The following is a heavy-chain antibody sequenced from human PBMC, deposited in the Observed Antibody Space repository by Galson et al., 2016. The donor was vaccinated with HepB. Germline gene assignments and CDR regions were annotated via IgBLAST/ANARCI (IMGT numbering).Heavy chain of an antibody. D-gene: IGHD1-14*01. Sequence: SVKVSCKVSRDTFSSYAIDWLRQAPGQGLEWMGGSIPIFNTTPSAQKFQGRLTINADESTSTVYMELSSLRHEDTAVYYCARCHAPHPYKMEPLDYWGQGTLVTVSS. V-gene: IGHV1-69*13. J-gene: IGHJ4*02. CDR2: SIPIFNTT. CDR3: ARCHAPHPYKMEPLDY. CDR1: RDTFSSYA.